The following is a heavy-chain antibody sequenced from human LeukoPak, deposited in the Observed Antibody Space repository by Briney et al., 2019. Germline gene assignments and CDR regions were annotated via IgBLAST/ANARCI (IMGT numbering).Heavy chain of an antibody. D-gene: IGHD3-10*01. Sequence: ASVKVSCKASGYAFTSYDINWVRQATGQGLEWMGWMNPNSGNTGYAQKFQGRVTMTRNTSISTAYMELSSLRSEDTAVYYCARGLMVRGVIILYYFDYWGQGTLVTVSS. CDR3: ARGLMVRGVIILYYFDY. CDR1: GYAFTSYD. V-gene: IGHV1-8*02. J-gene: IGHJ4*02. CDR2: MNPNSGNT.